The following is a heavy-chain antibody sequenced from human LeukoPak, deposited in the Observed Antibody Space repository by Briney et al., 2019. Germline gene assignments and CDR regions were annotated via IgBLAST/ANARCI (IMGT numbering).Heavy chain of an antibody. J-gene: IGHJ3*02. D-gene: IGHD6-13*01. CDR2: INPNSGGT. V-gene: IGHV1-2*02. Sequence: GASVKVSCKASGYTFTGYYMHWVRQAPGQGLEWIGWINPNSGGTNYAQKFQGRVTMTRDTSISTAYMELSSLRSDDTAVYYCFSRGSSWYWARHDAFDIWGQGTMVTVSS. CDR1: GYTFTGYY. CDR3: FSRGSSWYWARHDAFDI.